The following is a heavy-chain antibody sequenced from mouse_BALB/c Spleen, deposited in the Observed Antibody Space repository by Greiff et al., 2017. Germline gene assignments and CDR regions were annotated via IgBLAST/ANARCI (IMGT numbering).Heavy chain of an antibody. CDR3: ARRRYDYEGAMDY. CDR2: ISSGDSYT. V-gene: IGHV5-9-4*01. Sequence: EVKLVESGGGLVQPGGSRKLSCAASGFTFSSYAMSWVRQSPEKRLEWVAEISSGDSYTYYPDTVTGRFTISRDNAKNTLYLEMSSLRSEDTAMYYCARRRYDYEGAMDYWGQGTSVTVSS. J-gene: IGHJ4*01. CDR1: GFTFSSYA. D-gene: IGHD2-4*01.